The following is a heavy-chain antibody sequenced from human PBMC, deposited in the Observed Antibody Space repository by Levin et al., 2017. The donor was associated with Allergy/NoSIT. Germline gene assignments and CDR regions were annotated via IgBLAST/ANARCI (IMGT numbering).Heavy chain of an antibody. CDR3: AREVAAAGIFGY. CDR1: GFTFSDYY. D-gene: IGHD6-13*01. Sequence: GESLKISCAASGFTFSDYYMSWIRQAPGKGLEWVSYISSSSSYTNYADSVKGRFTISRDNAKNSLYLQMNSLRAEDTAVYYCAREVAAAGIFGYWGQGTLVTVSS. CDR2: ISSSSSYT. V-gene: IGHV3-11*05. J-gene: IGHJ4*02.